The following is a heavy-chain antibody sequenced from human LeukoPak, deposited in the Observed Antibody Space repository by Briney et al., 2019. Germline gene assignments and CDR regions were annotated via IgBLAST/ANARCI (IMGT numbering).Heavy chain of an antibody. CDR1: GFTVSSNY. J-gene: IGHJ6*03. V-gene: IGHV3-66*02. CDR2: IYSGGST. Sequence: GGSLRLSCAASGFTVSSNYMSWVRQAPGKGLEWVSVIYSGGSTYYADSVKGRFTISRDNSKNTLYLQMNSLRAEDTAVYYCARDRKTVTNYYYYYYMDVWGKGTTVTVSS. CDR3: ARDRKTVTNYYYYYYMDV. D-gene: IGHD4-11*01.